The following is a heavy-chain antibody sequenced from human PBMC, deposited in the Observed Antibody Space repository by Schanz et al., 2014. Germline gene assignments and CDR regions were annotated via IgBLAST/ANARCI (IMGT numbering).Heavy chain of an antibody. Sequence: QVHLVQSGAEVKKPGSSVKVSCKASGCTFSSDTFSWVRQAPGQGLEWMGRIVPIAGITNYAQRFQGRVTITADKSSDTAYMELSSLRSEDTAVYYCAREVGLYDRGWFDPWGQGTLVTVSS. V-gene: IGHV1-69*08. CDR2: IVPIAGIT. CDR1: GCTFSSDT. CDR3: AREVGLYDRGWFDP. D-gene: IGHD3-22*01. J-gene: IGHJ5*02.